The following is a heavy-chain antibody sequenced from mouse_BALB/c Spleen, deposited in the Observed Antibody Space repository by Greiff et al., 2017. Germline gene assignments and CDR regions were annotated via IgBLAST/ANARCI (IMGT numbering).Heavy chain of an antibody. V-gene: IGHV5-9-4*01. CDR3: ARGRGVREDWFAY. CDR1: GFTFSSYA. D-gene: IGHD2-14*01. Sequence: DVLLVESGGGLVKPGGSLKLSCAASGFTFSSYAMSWVRQSPEKRLEWVAEISSGGGYTYYPDNVTGRFTISRDNAKNTPYLKMSSLRSEDTAMYYCARGRGVREDWFAYWGQGTLVTVSA. J-gene: IGHJ3*01. CDR2: ISSGGGYT.